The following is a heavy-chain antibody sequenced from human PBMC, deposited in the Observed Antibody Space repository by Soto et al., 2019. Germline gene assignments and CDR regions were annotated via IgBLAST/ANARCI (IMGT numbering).Heavy chain of an antibody. D-gene: IGHD6-25*01. J-gene: IGHJ5*02. CDR1: GLSRSNRRVG. V-gene: IGHV2-26*01. Sequence: QAPLRESGPALVKPTEPLTLTCTVSGLSRSNRRVGVPWIRQPPVKALEWLAHIFSKDEKSYNTSLKSRLTISKAITKCQVVLRMTNMDPVATATYFSARITAAFDPWRHGTLVTVSS. CDR2: IFSKDEK. CDR3: ARITAAFDP.